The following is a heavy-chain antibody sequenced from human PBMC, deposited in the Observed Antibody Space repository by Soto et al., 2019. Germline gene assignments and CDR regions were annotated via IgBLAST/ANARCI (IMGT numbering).Heavy chain of an antibody. D-gene: IGHD3-22*01. V-gene: IGHV1-69*13. J-gene: IGHJ4*02. CDR3: ARDIGYYDSRGPFDY. CDR2: IIPIFGTA. CDR1: GGTFSSYA. Sequence: SVKVSCKASGGTFSSYAISWVRQAPGQGLEWMGGIIPIFGTANYAQKFQGRVTITADESTSTAYTELSSLRSEDTAVYYCARDIGYYDSRGPFDYWGQGTLVTVAS.